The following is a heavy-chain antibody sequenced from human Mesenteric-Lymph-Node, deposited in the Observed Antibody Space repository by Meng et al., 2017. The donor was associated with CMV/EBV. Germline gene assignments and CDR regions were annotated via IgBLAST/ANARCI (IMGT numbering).Heavy chain of an antibody. CDR1: GIRFSSDG. D-gene: IGHD5-18*01. V-gene: IGHV3-23*01. CDR3: VKHPGGWIQLWFH. CDR2: MRGRDDST. Sequence: SGIRFSSDGMGRVRQSLGKGVWWVSAMRGRDDSTYSANSVKGRSTITRDNSMNTLYLERKSLGADDTAVYYCVKHPGGWIQLWFHWGQGTLVTVSS. J-gene: IGHJ4*02.